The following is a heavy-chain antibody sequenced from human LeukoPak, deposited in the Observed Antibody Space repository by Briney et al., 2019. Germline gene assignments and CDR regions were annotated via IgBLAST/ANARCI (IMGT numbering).Heavy chain of an antibody. CDR2: ISNIGGST. D-gene: IGHD3-22*01. J-gene: IGHJ4*02. V-gene: IGHV3-23*01. CDR3: ARDRRATYYYDTSAY. Sequence: GGSLRLSCAASGFTFSSYAMSWVRQTPGKGLEWVSGISNIGGSTYYADSVKGRFTISRDNSKNTLYLQMNSLRAEDTAVYYCARDRRATYYYDTSAYWGQGTLVTVSS. CDR1: GFTFSSYA.